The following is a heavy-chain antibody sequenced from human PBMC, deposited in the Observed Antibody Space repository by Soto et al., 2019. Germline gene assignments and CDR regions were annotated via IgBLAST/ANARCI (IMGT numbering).Heavy chain of an antibody. CDR2: IYYSGST. CDR1: GGSISSGGYY. Sequence: HVQLQGSGQGLVKPSQTLSLTCTVSGGSISSGGYYWSWIRQHPGKGLEWIGYIYYSGSTYYNPSLKSRVTISVDTSKNQFSLKLSSVTAADTAVYYCARGGHDYGDYSIVVSVVMTAIDAFDIWGQGTMVTVSS. CDR3: ARGGHDYGDYSIVVSVVMTAIDAFDI. V-gene: IGHV4-31*03. J-gene: IGHJ3*02. D-gene: IGHD4-17*01.